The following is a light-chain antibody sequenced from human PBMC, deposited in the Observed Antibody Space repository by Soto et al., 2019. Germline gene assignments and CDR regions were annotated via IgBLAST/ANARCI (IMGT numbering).Light chain of an antibody. Sequence: EIVLSQSPATLSVSPGETVTLSCRASQNVSSNLSWYQQKPGQAPRLLIYGASTRATGIPARFSGSGSGTEFTLTISSRQSEDFAVYYCQQYNNWPPITFGQGTRLEIK. V-gene: IGKV3-15*01. CDR3: QQYNNWPPIT. J-gene: IGKJ5*01. CDR2: GAS. CDR1: QNVSSN.